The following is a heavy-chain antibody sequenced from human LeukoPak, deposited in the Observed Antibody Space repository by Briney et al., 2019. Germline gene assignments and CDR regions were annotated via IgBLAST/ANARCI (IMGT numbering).Heavy chain of an antibody. Sequence: GASVKVSCKASGYTFTDYYMHWVRQAPGQGLEWMGWINPYTGGTNYAQKFQGRVTMPRDSSISTAYMELSGLTSDDTAVYYCARERGVQLERKLDHWGQGTLVTVSS. CDR1: GYTFTDYY. J-gene: IGHJ4*02. CDR2: INPYTGGT. CDR3: ARERGVQLERKLDH. D-gene: IGHD1-1*01. V-gene: IGHV1-2*02.